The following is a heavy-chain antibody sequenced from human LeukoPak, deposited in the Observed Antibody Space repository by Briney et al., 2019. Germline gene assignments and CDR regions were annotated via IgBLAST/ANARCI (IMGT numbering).Heavy chain of an antibody. D-gene: IGHD6-13*01. CDR3: ARGRVAAAGQGYFQH. V-gene: IGHV4-34*01. CDR2: INHSGST. CDR1: GGSFSGYY. Sequence: SETLSLTCAVYGGSFSGYYWSWIRQPPGKGLEWIGEINHSGSTNYNPSLTSRVTISVDTSKNQFSLKLSSVTAADTAVYYCARGRVAAAGQGYFQHWGQGTLVTVSS. J-gene: IGHJ1*01.